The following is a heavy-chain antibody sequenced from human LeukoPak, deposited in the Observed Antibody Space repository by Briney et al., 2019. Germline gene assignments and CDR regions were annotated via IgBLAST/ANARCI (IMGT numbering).Heavy chain of an antibody. D-gene: IGHD1-26*01. V-gene: IGHV3-33*06. J-gene: IGHJ4*02. CDR3: AKVVGTTRAFDY. CDR1: GFTFSSYG. CDR2: IWYDGSNK. Sequence: GRSLRLSCAASGFTFSSYGMHWVRQAPGKGLEWVAVIWYDGSNKYYADSVKGRFTISRDNSKNTLYLQMNNLRAEDTAVYYCAKVVGTTRAFDYWGQGTLVTVSS.